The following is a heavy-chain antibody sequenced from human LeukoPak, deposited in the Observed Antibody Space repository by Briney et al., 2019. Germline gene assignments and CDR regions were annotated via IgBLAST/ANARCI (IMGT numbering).Heavy chain of an antibody. V-gene: IGHV5-10-1*01. D-gene: IGHD3-10*01. CDR2: IDPSDSYT. CDR3: ARHVHYYGSGSYSFDY. CDR1: GYRFTSYW. J-gene: IGHJ4*02. Sequence: GASLQISFKGSGYRFTSYWISWVRPMPGKGLEWMGRIDPSDSYTNYSPSFQGHVTISADKSISTAYPQWSSLKASDTAMYYHARHVHYYGSGSYSFDYWGQGTLVTVSS.